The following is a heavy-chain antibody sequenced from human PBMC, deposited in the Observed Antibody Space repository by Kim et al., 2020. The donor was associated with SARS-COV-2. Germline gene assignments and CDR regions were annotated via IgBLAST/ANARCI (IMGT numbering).Heavy chain of an antibody. Sequence: GGSLRLSCAASGFTVSSNYMSWVRQAPGKGLEWVSVIYSGGSTYYADSVKGRFTISRDNSKNTLYLQMNSLRAEDTAVYYCARGARYFDWFAFDYWGQGTLVTVSS. V-gene: IGHV3-66*01. CDR1: GFTVSSNY. J-gene: IGHJ4*02. CDR2: IYSGGST. CDR3: ARGARYFDWFAFDY. D-gene: IGHD3-9*01.